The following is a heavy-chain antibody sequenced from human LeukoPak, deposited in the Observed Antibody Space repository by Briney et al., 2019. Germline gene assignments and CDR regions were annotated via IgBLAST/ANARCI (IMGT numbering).Heavy chain of an antibody. Sequence: GGSLRLSCAASGFTFSSYAMHWVRQAPGKGLEWVAVISYDGSNKYYADSVKGRFTISRDNSKNTLYLQMNSLRAEDTAVYCCARRASGPGYSSSWYYLGYWGQGTLVTVSS. CDR3: ARRASGPGYSSSWYYLGY. V-gene: IGHV3-30-3*01. D-gene: IGHD6-13*01. CDR2: ISYDGSNK. CDR1: GFTFSSYA. J-gene: IGHJ4*02.